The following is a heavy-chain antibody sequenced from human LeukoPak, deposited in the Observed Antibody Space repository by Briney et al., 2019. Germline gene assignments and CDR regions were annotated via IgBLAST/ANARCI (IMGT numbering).Heavy chain of an antibody. CDR3: ARELSGGDAY. CDR1: GFTFSSNS. J-gene: IGHJ4*01. D-gene: IGHD2-21*02. CDR2: ISTSGSTI. V-gene: IGHV3-48*01. Sequence: GGSLRLSCAASGFTFSSNSMNWVRQAPGKGLEWISYISTSGSTIYYADSVKGRFTISRDNAKNSLYLQMNSVRAEDTAVYYCARELSGGDAYWGHGTLVTVSS.